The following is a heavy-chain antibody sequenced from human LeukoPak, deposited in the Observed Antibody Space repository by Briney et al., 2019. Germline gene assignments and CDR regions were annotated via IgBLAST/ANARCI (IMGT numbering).Heavy chain of an antibody. J-gene: IGHJ3*02. CDR2: IYYSGST. CDR3: ARGPSEYQLLETVWAFDI. V-gene: IGHV4-31*11. Sequence: SGTLSLTCAVSGGSISISSSNWWSWVRQPPGKGLEWIGYIYYSGSTYYNPSLKSRVTISVDTSKNQFSLKLSSVTAADTAVYYCARGPSEYQLLETVWAFDIWGQGTMVTVSS. CDR1: GGSISISSSNW. D-gene: IGHD2-2*01.